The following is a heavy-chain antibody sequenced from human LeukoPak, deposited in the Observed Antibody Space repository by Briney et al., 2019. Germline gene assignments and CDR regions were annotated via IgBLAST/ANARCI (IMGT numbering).Heavy chain of an antibody. J-gene: IGHJ4*02. CDR1: GYTFTEHG. V-gene: IGHV1-18*01. CDR3: ASSPLRFLEWLLGSPFDY. CDR2: INPDNGNT. D-gene: IGHD3-3*01. Sequence: GASVKVSCKASGYTFTEHGIGWVRQAPGQGLEWMGWINPDNGNTNYAQKLQGRVTMTTDTSTSTAYMELRSLRSDDTAVYYCASSPLRFLEWLLGSPFDYWGQGTLVTVSS.